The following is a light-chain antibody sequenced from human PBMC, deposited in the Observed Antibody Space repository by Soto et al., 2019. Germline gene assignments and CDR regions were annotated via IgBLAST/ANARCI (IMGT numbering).Light chain of an antibody. Sequence: ALTQSPGTLSLSPGERATLSCRASQSVSSSDLAWYQQKPGQAPRLLISGASGRATGIPDRFSASGSGTDFTLTISRLEPEDSAVFYCHLYGASPPTFGQGTKVDIK. CDR3: HLYGASPPT. CDR1: QSVSSSD. V-gene: IGKV3-20*01. J-gene: IGKJ1*01. CDR2: GAS.